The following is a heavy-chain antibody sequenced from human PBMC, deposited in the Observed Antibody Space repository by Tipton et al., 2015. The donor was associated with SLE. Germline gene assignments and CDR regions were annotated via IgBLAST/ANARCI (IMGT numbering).Heavy chain of an antibody. CDR3: ARDLRWFDP. J-gene: IGHJ5*02. CDR1: GYSITSGYY. CDR2: IYYSGTT. V-gene: IGHV4-38-2*02. D-gene: IGHD3-10*01. Sequence: GLVKPSETLSLTCSVSGYSITSGYYWGWIRQSPGKGLEWIGSIYYSGTTNYNPSLKSRVTISLDTSKNQFSLKLSSVTAADTAVYYCARDLRWFDPWGQGTLVTVSS.